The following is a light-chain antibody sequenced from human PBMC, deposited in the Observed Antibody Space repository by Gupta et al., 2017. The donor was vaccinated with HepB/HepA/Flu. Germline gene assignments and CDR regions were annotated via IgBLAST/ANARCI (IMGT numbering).Light chain of an antibody. J-gene: IGLJ2*01. V-gene: IGLV2-23*02. CDR2: EVS. CDR3: CSSAGTGSIYL. Sequence: SALTQPASVSGSPGHSLTISCTATSSVVGSTNRVSWFQPHPGKDPKLMIYEVSNRRSGVSDRFSATKYDSTAALTNAGLQAEDEADYYCCSSAGTGSIYLFGGGTKLTVL. CDR1: SSVVGSTNR.